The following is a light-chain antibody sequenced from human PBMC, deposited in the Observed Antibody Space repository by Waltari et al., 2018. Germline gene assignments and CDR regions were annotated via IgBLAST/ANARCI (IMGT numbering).Light chain of an antibody. CDR2: EVS. J-gene: IGLJ2*01. Sequence: HSALTQPASVSGSPGQSIPISCTGTSSDFGTYNLVPWYQQHPGKAPKLMIYEVSKRPSEISNRFSGSKSGNTASLTISGLQAEDEADFYCCSYAGSSTLIFGGGTRVTV. CDR3: CSYAGSSTLI. CDR1: SSDFGTYNL. V-gene: IGLV2-23*02.